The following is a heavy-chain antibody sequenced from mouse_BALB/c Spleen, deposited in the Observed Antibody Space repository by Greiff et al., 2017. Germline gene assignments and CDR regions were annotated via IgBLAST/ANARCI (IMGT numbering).Heavy chain of an antibody. Sequence: EVKLMESGGGLVKPGGSLKLSCAASGFTFSDYYMYWVRQTPEKRLEWVATISDGGSYTYYPDSVKGRFTISRDNAKNNLYLQMSSLKSEDTAMYYCARGYGFAYWGQGTLVTVSA. J-gene: IGHJ3*01. V-gene: IGHV5-4*02. D-gene: IGHD2-10*02. CDR1: GFTFSDYY. CDR3: ARGYGFAY. CDR2: ISDGGSYT.